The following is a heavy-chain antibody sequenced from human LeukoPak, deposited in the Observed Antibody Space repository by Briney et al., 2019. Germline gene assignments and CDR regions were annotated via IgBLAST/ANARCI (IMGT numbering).Heavy chain of an antibody. CDR2: MNPNSGNT. J-gene: IGHJ3*02. CDR1: GYTFTSYD. D-gene: IGHD1-14*01. V-gene: IGHV1-8*01. CDR3: ARSALPDDAFDI. Sequence: ASVKVSCKASGYTFTSYDINWVRQATGQGLEWMGWMNPNSGNTGYAQKLQGRVTMTRNTPISTAYMELSSLRSEDTAVYYCARSALPDDAFDIWGQGTMVTVSS.